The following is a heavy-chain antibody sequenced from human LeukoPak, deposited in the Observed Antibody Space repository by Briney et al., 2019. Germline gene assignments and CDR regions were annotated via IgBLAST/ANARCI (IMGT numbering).Heavy chain of an antibody. CDR2: IRYDGSNK. V-gene: IGHV3-30*02. D-gene: IGHD6-6*01. CDR1: GFAFSSYG. Sequence: GGSLRLSCAASGFAFSSYGMHWVRQAPGKGLEWVAFIRYDGSNKYYADSVKGRFTISRDNSKNTLYLQMNSLRAEDTAVYYCAKPMGTQLVLPFDYWGQGTLVTVSS. J-gene: IGHJ4*02. CDR3: AKPMGTQLVLPFDY.